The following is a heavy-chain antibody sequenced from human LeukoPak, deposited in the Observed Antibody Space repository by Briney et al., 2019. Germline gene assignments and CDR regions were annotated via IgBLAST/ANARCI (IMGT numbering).Heavy chain of an antibody. D-gene: IGHD3-3*01. J-gene: IGHJ4*02. CDR1: GGSISSYY. Sequence: SETLSLTCTVSGGSISSYYWSWIRQPPGKGLEWIGYIYYSGSTNYNPSLKSRVTMSVDTSKNQFSLKLSSVTAADTAVYYCARDLGGYYDFWSSYYFDYWGQGTLVTVSS. V-gene: IGHV4-59*12. CDR2: IYYSGST. CDR3: ARDLGGYYDFWSSYYFDY.